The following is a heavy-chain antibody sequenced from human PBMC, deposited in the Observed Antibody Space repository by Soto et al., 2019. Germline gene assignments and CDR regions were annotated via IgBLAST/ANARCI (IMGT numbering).Heavy chain of an antibody. D-gene: IGHD6-6*01. CDR1: GGSISSGGYY. V-gene: IGHV4-31*03. CDR3: ARYSSYSSSSWDAFDI. CDR2: IYYSGST. Sequence: PSETLSLTCTVSGGSISSGGYYWSWIRQHPGKGLEWIGYIYYSGSTYYNPSLKSRVTISVDTSKNQFSLKLSSVTAADTAVYYCARYSSYSSSSWDAFDIRGQGSTVTVSS. J-gene: IGHJ3*02.